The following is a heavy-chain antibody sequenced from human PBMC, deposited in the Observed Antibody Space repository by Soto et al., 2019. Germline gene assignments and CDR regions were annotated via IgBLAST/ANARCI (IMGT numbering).Heavy chain of an antibody. CDR1: GFTFGSNW. V-gene: IGHV3-7*01. J-gene: IGHJ4*02. CDR2: IKPDGSAT. D-gene: IGHD2-21*02. CDR3: ARAGYCGPGCYYYFDY. Sequence: EVQLVESGGGLVQPGGSLRLSCAVSGFTFGSNWWNGVRLIQGKGLEGVAYIKPDGSATYYVDSVKGRFTISRDNAKNSLYLQMNSLRVEDTSVYYCARAGYCGPGCYYYFDYWGQGTLVTVSS.